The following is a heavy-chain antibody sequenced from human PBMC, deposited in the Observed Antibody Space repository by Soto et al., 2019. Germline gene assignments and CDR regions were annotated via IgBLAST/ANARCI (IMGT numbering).Heavy chain of an antibody. Sequence: ELQLVESGGGLVQPGGSLKLSCAASGFTFSESAMHWVRQASGKGLEWVGRIRNKDNNYATAYTASVKGRFTISRDNSKNTGYLQMNSLKIDDTAVYYCTSRRDWTAVDPFDYWGLGTLVTVSS. D-gene: IGHD5-18*01. V-gene: IGHV3-73*02. CDR3: TSRRDWTAVDPFDY. CDR2: IRNKDNNYAT. J-gene: IGHJ4*02. CDR1: GFTFSESA.